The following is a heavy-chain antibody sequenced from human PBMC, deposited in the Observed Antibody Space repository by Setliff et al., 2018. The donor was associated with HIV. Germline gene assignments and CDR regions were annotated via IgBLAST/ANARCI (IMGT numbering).Heavy chain of an antibody. CDR1: GYTFSRYY. V-gene: IGHV1-46*01. CDR2: INPNGGSR. D-gene: IGHD2-2*01. J-gene: IGHJ4*02. CDR3: ARGWEPRYQLLPGPFDY. Sequence: ASVKVSCKASGYTFSRYYMHWVRQAPGQGLEWMGRINPNGGSRSYAQKFQGRVTMTRDTSTNTVYMELSSLRSEDTAVYYCARGWEPRYQLLPGPFDYWGQGTLVTVSS.